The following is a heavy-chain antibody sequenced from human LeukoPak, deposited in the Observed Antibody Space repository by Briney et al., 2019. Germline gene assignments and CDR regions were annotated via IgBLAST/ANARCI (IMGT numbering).Heavy chain of an antibody. CDR1: GGSISSSSYY. CDR3: ARQDDNSGYTIDY. CDR2: IYYSGST. J-gene: IGHJ4*02. D-gene: IGHD3-22*01. V-gene: IGHV4-39*01. Sequence: SETLSLTCTVSGGSISSSSYYWGWIRQPPGKGLEWIGSIYYSGSTYYNPSLKSRVTISVDTSKNQFSLKLSSVTAADTAVYYCARQDDNSGYTIDYWGQGTLVTVSS.